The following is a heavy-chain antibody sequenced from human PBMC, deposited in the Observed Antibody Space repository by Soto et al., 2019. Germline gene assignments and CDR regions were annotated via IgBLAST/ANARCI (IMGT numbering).Heavy chain of an antibody. D-gene: IGHD3-3*01. CDR2: INHTGGT. CDR1: GGSVNGYY. CDR3: ATRITVFGLLLPPFDP. Sequence: SDTLSLTCAVYGGSVNGYYWNWIRQPPVKGLEWIGEINHTGGTHYNPSLKSRVTMSVDTSKNQFSLRLSSVTAADTAIYYCATRITVFGLLLPPFDPSDQVSHVTVSP. V-gene: IGHV4-34*01. J-gene: IGHJ5*02.